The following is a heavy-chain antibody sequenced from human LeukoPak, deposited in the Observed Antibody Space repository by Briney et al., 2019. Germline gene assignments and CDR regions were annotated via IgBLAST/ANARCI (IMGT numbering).Heavy chain of an antibody. CDR3: AQGVTIFGVVIMGYFDY. CDR2: IRYDGSNK. V-gene: IGHV3-30*02. CDR1: GFTFSSYG. D-gene: IGHD3-3*01. Sequence: SGGSLRLSCVASGFTFSSYGTRWVRQAPGKGLEWVAFIRYDGSNKDYADAVKGRFTISRDNSKNTLYLQMNSMRTEETAMYYCAQGVTIFGVVIMGYFDYWGQGTLVTVSS. J-gene: IGHJ4*02.